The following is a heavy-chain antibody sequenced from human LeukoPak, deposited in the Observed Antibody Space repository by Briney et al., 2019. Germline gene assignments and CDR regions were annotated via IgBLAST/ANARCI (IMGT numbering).Heavy chain of an antibody. CDR3: ARDELWFGELFSGYYYYMDV. V-gene: IGHV3-11*04. Sequence: LSLTCTVSGGSISSYYWSWIRQAPGKGLEWVSYISSSGSTIYYADSVEGRFTISRDNAKNSLYLQMNSLRAEDTAVYYCARDELWFGELFSGYYYYMDVWGKGTTVTVSS. CDR2: ISSSGSTI. CDR1: GGSISSYY. D-gene: IGHD3-10*01. J-gene: IGHJ6*03.